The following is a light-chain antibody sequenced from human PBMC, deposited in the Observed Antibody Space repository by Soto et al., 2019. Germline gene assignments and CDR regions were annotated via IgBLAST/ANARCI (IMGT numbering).Light chain of an antibody. CDR1: QNIDNW. Sequence: DIQMTQTPSSVSATGGDRVTITCRASQNIDNWFAWYQQKPGKAPHLLIYYASTLQSGVPSRFIGSGYGTDFTLTINSLQPEDFGTYYCQQCNSFPITFGQGTRLEI. V-gene: IGKV1-12*01. CDR2: YAS. CDR3: QQCNSFPIT. J-gene: IGKJ5*01.